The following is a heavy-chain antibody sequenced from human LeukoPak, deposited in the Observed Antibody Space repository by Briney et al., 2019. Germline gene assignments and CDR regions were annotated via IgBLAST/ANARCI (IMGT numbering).Heavy chain of an antibody. Sequence: GGSLRLSCAASGFTFSSYWMSWVRQAPGKGLEWVANIKQDGSEKYYVDSVKGRFTISRDNAKNSLYLQMNSLRAEDTAVYYCARIVGWPPVPPDYWGQGTLVTVSS. CDR1: GFTFSSYW. CDR2: IKQDGSEK. V-gene: IGHV3-7*01. CDR3: ARIVGWPPVPPDY. D-gene: IGHD1-26*01. J-gene: IGHJ4*02.